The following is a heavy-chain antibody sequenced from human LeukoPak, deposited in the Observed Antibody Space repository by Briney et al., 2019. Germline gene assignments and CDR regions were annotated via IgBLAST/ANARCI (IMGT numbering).Heavy chain of an antibody. CDR1: GGSFSDNY. Sequence: PSETLSLTCAVYGGSFSDNYWSWIRQPPGKGLEWIGEINHSGSTNYNPSLKSRVTISVDTSKNQFSLKLSSVTAADTAVYYCASLVSSSWHGPNNNYNAMDVWGQGTTVTVSS. CDR2: INHSGST. D-gene: IGHD6-13*01. J-gene: IGHJ6*02. CDR3: ASLVSSSWHGPNNNYNAMDV. V-gene: IGHV4-34*01.